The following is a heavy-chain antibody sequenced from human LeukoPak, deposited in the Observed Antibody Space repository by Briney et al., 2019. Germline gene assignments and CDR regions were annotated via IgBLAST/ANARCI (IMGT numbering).Heavy chain of an antibody. D-gene: IGHD5-12*01. CDR3: ARVYSDYDLSMYMDV. J-gene: IGHJ6*03. CDR2: ISAYNGNA. Sequence: ASVKVSCKASGSTFTSYGISWVRQAPGQGLEWMGWISAYNGNANYAQKLQGRVTMTTDTSTSTAYMELRSLRSDDTAVYYCARVYSDYDLSMYMDVWGKGTTVTVSS. CDR1: GSTFTSYG. V-gene: IGHV1-18*01.